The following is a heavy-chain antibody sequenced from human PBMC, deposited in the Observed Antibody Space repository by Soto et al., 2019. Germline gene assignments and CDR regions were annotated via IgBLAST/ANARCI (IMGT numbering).Heavy chain of an antibody. CDR2: INHSGST. V-gene: IGHV4-34*01. J-gene: IGHJ6*02. CDR1: GGSFSDYY. D-gene: IGHD1-7*01. Sequence: SETLSLTCAVYGGSFSDYYWTWIRQPPGKGLEWIGEINHSGSTNYNPSLKSRVTISVDTSKNQFSLKLSSVTAADSAVYFCARDRVLGITGTEAYYYYTMDVWGQGTTVT. CDR3: ARDRVLGITGTEAYYYYTMDV.